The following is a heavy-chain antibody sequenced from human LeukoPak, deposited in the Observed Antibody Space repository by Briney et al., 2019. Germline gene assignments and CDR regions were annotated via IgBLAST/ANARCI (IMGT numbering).Heavy chain of an antibody. CDR1: GFTFTAFW. J-gene: IGHJ3*02. V-gene: IGHV3-74*01. Sequence: GGSLRLSCAASGFTFTAFWMHWVRQAPGKGLMWVSRINNDGSDAIYADSMKGRFTISRDNAQNTLYLQMNSLRDEDTAVYYCARGGYSHGFDIWGQGAMVTVSS. CDR2: INNDGSDA. CDR3: ARGGYSHGFDI. D-gene: IGHD5-18*01.